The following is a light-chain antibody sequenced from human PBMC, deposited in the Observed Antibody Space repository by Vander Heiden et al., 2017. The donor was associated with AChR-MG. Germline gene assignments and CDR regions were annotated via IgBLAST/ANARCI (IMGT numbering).Light chain of an antibody. CDR3: QTWDTGLRV. CDR2: LNSDGSH. CDR1: SEHSSHA. Sequence: QLVLTQSPSASAPLGASVKLTCTLSSEHSSHAIAWQQQHPEKGPRYLMKLNSDGSHNKGGEIPDRFSGSSSGAERYLIISSLQSEDEADYYCQTWDTGLRVFGGGTKLTVL. J-gene: IGLJ3*02. V-gene: IGLV4-69*01.